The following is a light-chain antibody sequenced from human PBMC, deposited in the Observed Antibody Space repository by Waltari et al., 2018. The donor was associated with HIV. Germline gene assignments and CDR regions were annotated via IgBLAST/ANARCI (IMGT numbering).Light chain of an antibody. CDR1: SSAVGGYTF. CDR2: EVS. J-gene: IGLJ2*01. CDR3: SSYTSSSTVV. Sequence: QSALTQPASVSGSPRQSITISCPGTSSAVGGYTFVSWYQQHPGKAPKLMIYEVSNRPSGVSNRFSGSKSGNTASLTISGLQAEDEADYSCSSYTSSSTVVFGGGTKLTVL. V-gene: IGLV2-14*01.